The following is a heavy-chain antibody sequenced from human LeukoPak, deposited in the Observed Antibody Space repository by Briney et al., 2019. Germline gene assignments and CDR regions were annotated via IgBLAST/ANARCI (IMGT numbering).Heavy chain of an antibody. J-gene: IGHJ4*02. V-gene: IGHV3-30*03. CDR3: ARGEYYSDTSSYFDY. Sequence: GGSLRLSCAASGFTFSSYGMNWVRQAPGKGLEWVAVISYDGSNKYYVDSVKGRFTISRDNSKNTLFVQMSSLRAEDTAVYYCARGEYYSDTSSYFDYWGQGTLVTVSS. CDR1: GFTFSSYG. CDR2: ISYDGSNK. D-gene: IGHD3-22*01.